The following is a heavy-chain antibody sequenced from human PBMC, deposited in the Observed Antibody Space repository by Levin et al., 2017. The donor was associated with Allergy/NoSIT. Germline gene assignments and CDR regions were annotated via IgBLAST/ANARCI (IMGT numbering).Heavy chain of an antibody. CDR2: ISGSGGSK. CDR3: ANPQAYEGATLFYGMDV. CDR1: GFTFSNYA. J-gene: IGHJ6*02. V-gene: IGHV3-23*01. D-gene: IGHD1-26*01. Sequence: GGSLRLSCAASGFTFSNYAMSWVRQAPGKGLEWVSAISGSGGSKYYADSVKGRFTISRDNSKSTLYLQIIGQRAGDTAVDYCANPQAYEGATLFYGMDVWGRGTTVTVSS.